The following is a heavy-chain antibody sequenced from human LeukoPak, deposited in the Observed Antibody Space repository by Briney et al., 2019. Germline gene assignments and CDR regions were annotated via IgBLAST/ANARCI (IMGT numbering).Heavy chain of an antibody. J-gene: IGHJ4*02. Sequence: SETLSLTCAVYGGSFSGYYWSWIRQPPGKGLEWIGVINHSGSTNYNPSLKSRVTISVDTSKNQFSLKLSSVTAADTAVYYCARGVTMVRGVIPPDYWGQGTLVTVSS. CDR3: ARGVTMVRGVIPPDY. CDR1: GGSFSGYY. CDR2: INHSGST. D-gene: IGHD3-10*01. V-gene: IGHV4-34*01.